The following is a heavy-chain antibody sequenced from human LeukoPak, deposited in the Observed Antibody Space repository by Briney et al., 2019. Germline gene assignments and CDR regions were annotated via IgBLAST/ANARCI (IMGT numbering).Heavy chain of an antibody. Sequence: GRSLRLSCAASGFTFDDYAMLWVRQAPGKGLEWVSGISWNSGSIGYADSVKGRFTISRDNSKNTLHLQMNSLRAEDTAVYYCARDRDTYFDYWGQGTLVTVSS. V-gene: IGHV3-9*01. CDR3: ARDRDTYFDY. CDR2: ISWNSGSI. CDR1: GFTFDDYA. J-gene: IGHJ4*02.